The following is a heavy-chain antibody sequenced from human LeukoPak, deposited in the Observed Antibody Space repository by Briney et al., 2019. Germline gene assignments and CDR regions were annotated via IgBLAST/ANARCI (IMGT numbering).Heavy chain of an antibody. J-gene: IGHJ4*02. D-gene: IGHD2-2*01. CDR1: GFTFSSYA. CDR3: AKDQYQPLLYLDY. V-gene: IGHV3-23*01. CDR2: ISGSGGST. Sequence: TGGSLRLSCAASGFTFSSYAMSWVRQAPGKGLEWVSAISGSGGSTYYADSVKVRFTSSRDNSKNTLYLQMNSLRAEDTAVYYCAKDQYQPLLYLDYWGQGTLVTVSS.